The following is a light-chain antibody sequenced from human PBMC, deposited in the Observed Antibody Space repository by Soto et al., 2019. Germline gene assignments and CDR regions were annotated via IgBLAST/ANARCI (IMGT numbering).Light chain of an antibody. CDR1: SSDVGGYNY. CDR3: ASYTSSANRV. V-gene: IGLV2-14*01. J-gene: IGLJ3*02. Sequence: QSVLTQPASVSGSPGQSITISCSGTSSDVGGYNYVSWYQVHPGKAPKLIIYEVTNRPSGVSNRFSGSKSGNTASLTISGLQAEDEADYYCASYTSSANRVFGGGTKVTVL. CDR2: EVT.